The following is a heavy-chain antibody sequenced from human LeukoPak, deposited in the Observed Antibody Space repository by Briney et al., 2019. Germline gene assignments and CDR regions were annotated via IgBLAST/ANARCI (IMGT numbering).Heavy chain of an antibody. V-gene: IGHV3-30*03. Sequence: GGSLRLSCVPSGFTLTTYAIHCVRHPPGKGWEWGATTSFDGKYQNYGESVKGRFSISRDNSKNTIYLQKSSLKPKDTALYYCARDSLVTKVTTVGLDNCFDPWGQGTLVTVSS. CDR3: ARDSLVTKVTTVGLDNCFDP. CDR2: TSFDGKYQ. J-gene: IGHJ5*02. D-gene: IGHD4-17*01. CDR1: GFTLTTYA.